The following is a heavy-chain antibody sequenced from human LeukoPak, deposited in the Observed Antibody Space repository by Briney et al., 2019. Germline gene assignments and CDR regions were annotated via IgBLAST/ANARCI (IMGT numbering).Heavy chain of an antibody. J-gene: IGHJ4*02. V-gene: IGHV4-30-2*03. CDR1: GGSISSGGYS. CDR3: ANSANYGGNSGYFDY. CDR2: IYHSGST. Sequence: SETLSLTCAVSGGSISSGGYSWSWIRQPPGKGLEWIGYIYHSGSTYYNPSLKSRVTISVDTSKNQFSLKLTSVTAADTAVYYCANSANYGGNSGYFDYWGQGTLVTVSS. D-gene: IGHD4-23*01.